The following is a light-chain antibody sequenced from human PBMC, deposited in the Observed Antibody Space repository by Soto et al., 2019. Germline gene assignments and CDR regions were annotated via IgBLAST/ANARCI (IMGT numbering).Light chain of an antibody. CDR3: CSYALSSSYV. J-gene: IGLJ1*01. Sequence: QSVLTQPASVSGSPGQSITIACNGTSGDVGSYSHVSWYQQHPGKAPRLIIYEGSKRPSGVSHRFSASRSDKTASLTISGLQAEDEAAYYCCSYALSSSYVFGTGTKVTVL. CDR2: EGS. V-gene: IGLV2-23*01. CDR1: SGDVGSYSH.